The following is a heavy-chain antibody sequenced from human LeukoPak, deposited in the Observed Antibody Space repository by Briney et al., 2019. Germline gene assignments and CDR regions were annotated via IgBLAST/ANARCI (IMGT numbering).Heavy chain of an antibody. Sequence: GGSLRLSCAASEFTFSSYAMSWVRQAPGKGLEWVSSISGSGGSTYYADSVKGRFTISRDNSKKTLYLQMNSLKTEDTAVYYCTTAGIAAAGTRTNYYFDYWGQGTLVTVSS. CDR1: EFTFSSYA. V-gene: IGHV3-23*01. CDR2: ISGSGGST. CDR3: TTAGIAAAGTRTNYYFDY. J-gene: IGHJ4*02. D-gene: IGHD6-13*01.